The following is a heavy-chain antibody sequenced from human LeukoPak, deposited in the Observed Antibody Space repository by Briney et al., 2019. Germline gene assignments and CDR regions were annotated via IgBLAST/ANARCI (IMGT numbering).Heavy chain of an antibody. CDR2: INPNSGGT. CDR3: ARVLAAAPRQDD. J-gene: IGHJ4*02. Sequence: ASVKVSCKASGYTFTGYYMHWVRQAPGQGLEWMGWINPNSGGTNYAQKFQGRVTMTRVTSISTAYMELSRLRSDDTAVYYCARVLAAAPRQDDWGQGTLVTVSS. V-gene: IGHV1-2*02. D-gene: IGHD6-13*01. CDR1: GYTFTGYY.